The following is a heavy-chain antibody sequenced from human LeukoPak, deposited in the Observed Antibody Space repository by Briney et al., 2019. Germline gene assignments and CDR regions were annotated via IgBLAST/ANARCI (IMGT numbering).Heavy chain of an antibody. CDR2: IYYSGTT. Sequence: SETLSLTCAVYGGSFSGYYWSWIRQPPGKGLEWIGSIYYSGTTNSNPSLTSRVTISVDTSKNQFYLKLSSVTAADTAVYYCARHAVYYYGSGSTLTSNFDYWGQGNRVTVSA. D-gene: IGHD3-10*01. CDR3: ARHAVYYYGSGSTLTSNFDY. V-gene: IGHV4-34*01. CDR1: GGSFSGYY. J-gene: IGHJ4*02.